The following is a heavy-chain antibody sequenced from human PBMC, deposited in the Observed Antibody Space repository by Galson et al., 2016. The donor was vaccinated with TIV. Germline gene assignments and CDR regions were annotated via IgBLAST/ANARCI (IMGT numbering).Heavy chain of an antibody. V-gene: IGHV1-18*01. CDR3: ARDTDSYDSSGEIDY. CDR1: GYTFTSYG. CDR2: IISYNGNT. J-gene: IGHJ4*02. Sequence: SVKVSCKASGYTFTSYGISWVRQAPGQGLEWMGWIISYNGNTNYAQKLRGRVTMTTDTSTSTAYMELRSLRSDDTAVYYCARDTDSYDSSGEIDYWGQGTPVTVSS. D-gene: IGHD3-22*01.